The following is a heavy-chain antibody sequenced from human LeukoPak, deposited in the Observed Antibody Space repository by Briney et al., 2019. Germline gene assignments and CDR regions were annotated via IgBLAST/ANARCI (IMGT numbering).Heavy chain of an antibody. CDR3: ARRDIDYDILTN. D-gene: IGHD3-9*01. Sequence: PSETLSLTCTVSGGSIRSYYWSWIRQPPGKGLEWIGYIYFSGSTSYNPSLKSRVTISVDTSKNQFSLKLSSVTAADTAVYYCARRDIDYDILTNWGQGTLVTVSS. CDR1: GGSIRSYY. J-gene: IGHJ4*02. V-gene: IGHV4-59*08. CDR2: IYFSGST.